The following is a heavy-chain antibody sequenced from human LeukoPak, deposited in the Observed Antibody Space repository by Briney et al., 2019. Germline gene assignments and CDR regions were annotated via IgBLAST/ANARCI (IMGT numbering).Heavy chain of an antibody. Sequence: GASVKVSCKASGYTFTGYYVQWVRQAPGQGLEWMGRINPNSGDTNYAQKFQGRVTMTRDTSISTAYMELSRLRSDDTAVYYCARDYCGGDCFPDYWGQGTLVTVSS. CDR1: GYTFTGYY. J-gene: IGHJ4*02. V-gene: IGHV1-2*06. CDR3: ARDYCGGDCFPDY. CDR2: INPNSGDT. D-gene: IGHD2-21*02.